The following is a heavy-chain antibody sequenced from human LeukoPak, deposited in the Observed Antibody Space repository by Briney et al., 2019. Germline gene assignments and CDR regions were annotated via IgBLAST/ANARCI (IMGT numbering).Heavy chain of an antibody. CDR1: GYTFTSYG. CDR3: ARVVGAMVFDAFDI. D-gene: IGHD1-26*01. Sequence: GASVKVSCRASGYTFTSYGISWVRQAPGQGLEWMGWISAYNGNTNYAQKLQGRVTMTTDTSTSTAYMELRSLRSDDTAVYYCARVVGAMVFDAFDIWGQGTMVTVSS. CDR2: ISAYNGNT. V-gene: IGHV1-18*01. J-gene: IGHJ3*02.